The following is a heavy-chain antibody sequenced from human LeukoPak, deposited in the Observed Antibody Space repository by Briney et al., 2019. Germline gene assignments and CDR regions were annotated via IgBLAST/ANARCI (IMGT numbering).Heavy chain of an antibody. V-gene: IGHV1-69*13. D-gene: IGHD1-20*01. Sequence: ASVKVSCRASGGTFSSYAISWVRQAPGQGLEWMGGIIPIFGTANYAQKFQGRVTITADESTSTAYMELSSLRSEDTAVYYCARGTYSWGDYWGQGTLVTVSS. CDR3: ARGTYSWGDY. CDR1: GGTFSSYA. CDR2: IIPIFGTA. J-gene: IGHJ4*02.